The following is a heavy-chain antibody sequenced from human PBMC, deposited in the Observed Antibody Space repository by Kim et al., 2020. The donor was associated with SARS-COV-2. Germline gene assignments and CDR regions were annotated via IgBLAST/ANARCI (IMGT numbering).Heavy chain of an antibody. D-gene: IGHD6-19*01. CDR1: GFTFSNYG. CDR2: IWYDGSNK. V-gene: IGHV3-33*01. CDR3: ARDYSSGWYLDY. J-gene: IGHJ4*02. Sequence: GGSLRLSCAASGFTFSNYGMHWVRQAPGKGLEWVAVIWYDGSNKYYADSVKGRFTISRDNSKNTLYLQMNSLRAEDTAVYYCARDYSSGWYLDYWGQGTLVTVSS.